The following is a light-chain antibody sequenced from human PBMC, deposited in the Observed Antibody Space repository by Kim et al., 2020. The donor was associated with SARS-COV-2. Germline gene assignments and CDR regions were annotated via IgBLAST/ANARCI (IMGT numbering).Light chain of an antibody. J-gene: IGLJ2*01. V-gene: IGLV1-51*01. CDR1: SSNIGNKY. Sequence: GQKVTISCSGSSSNIGNKYVSWYQQLPGTAPKLLIYDNNKRPSGIPDRFSGSKSGTSATLGITGLQTGDEADYYCGTWDSSLSAVVFGGGTKVTVL. CDR2: DNN. CDR3: GTWDSSLSAVV.